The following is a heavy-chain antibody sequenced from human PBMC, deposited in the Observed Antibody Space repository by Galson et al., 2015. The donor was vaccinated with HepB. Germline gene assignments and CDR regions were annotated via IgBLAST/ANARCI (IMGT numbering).Heavy chain of an antibody. J-gene: IGHJ4*02. D-gene: IGHD2-2*01. V-gene: IGHV1-46*01. CDR3: ARAIRGSTYFYYFDN. CDR2: INSSGGSA. Sequence: SVKVSCKASGYTFTGYYMHWVRQAPGQGLEWMGIINSSGGSASYAQKFQGRVTMTRDTSTSTVYMELSSLRSEDTAVYYCARAIRGSTYFYYFDNWGQGTLVTVSS. CDR1: GYTFTGYY.